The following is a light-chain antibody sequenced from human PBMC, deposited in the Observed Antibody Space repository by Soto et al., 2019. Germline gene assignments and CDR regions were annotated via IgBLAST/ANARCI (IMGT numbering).Light chain of an antibody. CDR3: QQFNSYPRT. CDR1: QGISSA. Sequence: AIPLTQSPSSLSASVGDRVTITCRASQGISSALAWYQQKPRKTPQLLIYDASSLESGVPSRFSGSGSGTEFTLTISSLQPEDFATYHCQQFNSYPRTFGQGTKVEIK. V-gene: IGKV1-13*02. J-gene: IGKJ1*01. CDR2: DAS.